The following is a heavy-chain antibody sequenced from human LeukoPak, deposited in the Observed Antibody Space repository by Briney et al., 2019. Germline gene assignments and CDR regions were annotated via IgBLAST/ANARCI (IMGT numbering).Heavy chain of an antibody. J-gene: IGHJ4*02. CDR1: GFTFSSYA. Sequence: GGSLRLSCAASGFTFSSYAMSWVRQAPGKGLEWVSAISGSGGSTYYADSVKGRFTISRDNSKNTLYLQMNSLRAEDAAVYYCAKDSASYSSSPFDYWGQGTLVTVSS. CDR2: ISGSGGST. V-gene: IGHV3-23*01. CDR3: AKDSASYSSSPFDY. D-gene: IGHD6-13*01.